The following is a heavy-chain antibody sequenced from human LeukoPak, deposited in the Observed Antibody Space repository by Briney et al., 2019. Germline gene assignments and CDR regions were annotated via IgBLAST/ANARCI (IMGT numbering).Heavy chain of an antibody. J-gene: IGHJ3*02. CDR3: AKVTSSGRAFDAFDI. Sequence: GGSLRLSCAASGFTFSSYGMHWVRQAPGKGLEWVAFIRYDGSNKYYADSVKGRFTISRDNSKNTLYLQMNSLRAEDTAVYYCAKVTSSGRAFDAFDIWGQGTMVTVSS. CDR1: GFTFSSYG. V-gene: IGHV3-30*02. CDR2: IRYDGSNK. D-gene: IGHD3-22*01.